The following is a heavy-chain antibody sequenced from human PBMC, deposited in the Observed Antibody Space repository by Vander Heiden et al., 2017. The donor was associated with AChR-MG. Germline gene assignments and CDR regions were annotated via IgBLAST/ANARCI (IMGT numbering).Heavy chain of an antibody. V-gene: IGHV3-21*01. Sequence: EVQLVESGGGLVKPGGSLRLSCAAPGFTFSSYSMNWVGQAPGKGLWCVSSIIRRSEYIYYADSMKGRFTISRDNAENSLYRQMNSLRAEDTAVYYCASYVDTAAPGKPQKNFDYWGQGTLVTVSS. CDR1: GFTFSSYS. J-gene: IGHJ4*02. CDR3: ASYVDTAAPGKPQKNFDY. CDR2: IIRRSEYI. D-gene: IGHD5-18*01.